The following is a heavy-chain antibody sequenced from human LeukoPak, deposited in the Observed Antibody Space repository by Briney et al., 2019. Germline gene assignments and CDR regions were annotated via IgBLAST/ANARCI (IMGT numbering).Heavy chain of an antibody. CDR2: IIPIFGTA. CDR1: GGTFSSYA. Sequence: GSSVKVSCKASGGTFSSYAISWVRQAPGQGLEWMGGIIPIFGTANYAQKFQGRVTITADESTSTAYMELSSLRSEDTAVYYCAVCGMATMARDYWGQGTLVTVSS. D-gene: IGHD5-24*01. J-gene: IGHJ4*02. V-gene: IGHV1-69*01. CDR3: AVCGMATMARDY.